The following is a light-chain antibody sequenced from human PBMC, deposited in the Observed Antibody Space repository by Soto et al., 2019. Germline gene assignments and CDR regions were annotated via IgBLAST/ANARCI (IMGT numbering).Light chain of an antibody. V-gene: IGKV3-20*01. CDR1: QSVSSSY. CDR2: GAS. Sequence: EIVLTQSPGILSLSPGERATLSCRASQSVSSSYLAWYQQKPGQAPRLPIYGASSRATGIPDRFSGSGSGTDFTLTISRLEPEDFAVYYCQQYGSSTTFGQGTRLEIK. J-gene: IGKJ5*01. CDR3: QQYGSSTT.